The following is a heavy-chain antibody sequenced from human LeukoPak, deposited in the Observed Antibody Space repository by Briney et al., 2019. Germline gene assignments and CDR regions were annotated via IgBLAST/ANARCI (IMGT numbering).Heavy chain of an antibody. CDR1: GGSISSSSYY. Sequence: ETLSLTCTVSGGSISSSSYYWGWVRQAPGKGLEWVSVIYSGGSTYYADSVKGRFTISRDNSKNTLYLQMNSLRAEDTAVYYCASPGDGDSYYYYYYGMDVWGQGTTVTVSS. CDR3: ASPGDGDSYYYYYYGMDV. J-gene: IGHJ6*02. CDR2: IYSGGST. V-gene: IGHV3-66*01. D-gene: IGHD4-17*01.